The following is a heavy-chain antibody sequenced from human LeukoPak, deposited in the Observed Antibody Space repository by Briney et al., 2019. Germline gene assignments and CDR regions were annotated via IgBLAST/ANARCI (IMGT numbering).Heavy chain of an antibody. V-gene: IGHV3-23*01. CDR1: GFTFSSYG. CDR2: ISGSGGST. CDR3: AKQSLMIVVVIPIDY. Sequence: GGSLRLSCAASGFTFSSYGMSWVRQAPGKGLEWVSAISGSGGSTYYADSVKGRFTISRDNSKNTLYLQMNSLRAEDTAVYYCAKQSLMIVVVIPIDYWGQGTLVTVSS. J-gene: IGHJ4*02. D-gene: IGHD3-22*01.